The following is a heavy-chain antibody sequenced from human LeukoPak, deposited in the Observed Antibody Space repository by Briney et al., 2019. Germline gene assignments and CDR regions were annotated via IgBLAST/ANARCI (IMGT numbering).Heavy chain of an antibody. CDR3: ARGVTMVRFDY. CDR2: IYYSGST. J-gene: IGHJ4*02. V-gene: IGHV4-59*01. CDR1: GGSISSYY. D-gene: IGHD3-10*01. Sequence: PSETLSLTCTVSGGSISSYYWSWIRQPPGKGLEWTGYIYYSGSTNYNPSLKSRVTISVDTSKNQFSLKLSSVTAADTAVYYCARGVTMVRFDYWGQGTLVTVSS.